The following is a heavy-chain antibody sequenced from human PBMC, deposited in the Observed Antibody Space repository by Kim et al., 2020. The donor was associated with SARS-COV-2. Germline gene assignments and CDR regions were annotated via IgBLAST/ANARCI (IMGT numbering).Heavy chain of an antibody. CDR1: GFTFSSYG. Sequence: GGSLRLSCAASGFTFSSYGMHWVRQAPGKGLEWVAVIWYDGSNKYYADSVKGRFTISRDNSKNTLYLQMNSLRAEDTAVYYCARDSSASMIVVVPCVFDIWGQGTMVTVSS. CDR3: ARDSSASMIVVVPCVFDI. CDR2: IWYDGSNK. J-gene: IGHJ3*02. D-gene: IGHD3-22*01. V-gene: IGHV3-33*01.